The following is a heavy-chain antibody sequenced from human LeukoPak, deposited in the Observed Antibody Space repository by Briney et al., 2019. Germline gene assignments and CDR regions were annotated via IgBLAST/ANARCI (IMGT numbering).Heavy chain of an antibody. Sequence: SETLSLTCTVSGYSISSGYYWGRIRQPPGKGLEWIGSIYHSGSTYYNPSLKSRVTISVDTSKNQFSLKLSSVTAADTAVYYCARDLRLGDSSWYDYWGQGTLVTVSS. V-gene: IGHV4-38-2*02. CDR2: IYHSGST. D-gene: IGHD6-13*01. CDR1: GYSISSGYY. J-gene: IGHJ4*02. CDR3: ARDLRLGDSSWYDY.